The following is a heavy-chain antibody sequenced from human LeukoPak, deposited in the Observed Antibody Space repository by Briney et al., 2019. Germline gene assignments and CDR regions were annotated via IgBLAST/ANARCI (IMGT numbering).Heavy chain of an antibody. CDR3: ARAWRDCSSTSCSPTPFDY. J-gene: IGHJ4*02. CDR1: GYTFTSYY. D-gene: IGHD2-2*01. Sequence: GASVKVSCKASGYTFTSYYMHWVRQAPGQGLEWMGWINPNSGGTNYAQKFQGRVTMTRDTSISTAYMELSRLRSDDTAVYYCARAWRDCSSTSCSPTPFDYWGQGTLVTVSS. V-gene: IGHV1-2*02. CDR2: INPNSGGT.